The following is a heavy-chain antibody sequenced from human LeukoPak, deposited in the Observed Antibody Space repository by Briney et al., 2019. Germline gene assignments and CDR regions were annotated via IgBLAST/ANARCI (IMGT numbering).Heavy chain of an antibody. CDR2: ISYDGSNK. CDR1: GFTFSSYA. J-gene: IGHJ4*02. CDR3: ARDRGTAVAPLFDY. Sequence: GGSLRLPCAASGFTFSSYAMHWVRQAPGKGLEWVAVISYDGSNKYYADSVKGRFTISRDNSKNTLYLQMNSLRAEDTAVYYCARDRGTAVAPLFDYWGQGTLVTVSS. D-gene: IGHD2-21*02. V-gene: IGHV3-30*04.